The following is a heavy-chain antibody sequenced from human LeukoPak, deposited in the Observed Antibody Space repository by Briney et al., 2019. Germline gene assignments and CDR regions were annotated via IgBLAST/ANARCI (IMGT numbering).Heavy chain of an antibody. Sequence: GGSLRLSCVASGFTFSSYWMHWVRQAPGKGLVWVSRINSDGSTTTYADSVRGRFTISRGNAKHTLYLQMNILRAEDTAVYYCERGGFDTIGFDYWGQGTLVTVSS. CDR1: GFTFSSYW. V-gene: IGHV3-74*01. J-gene: IGHJ4*02. CDR2: INSDGSTT. CDR3: ERGGFDTIGFDY. D-gene: IGHD3-10*01.